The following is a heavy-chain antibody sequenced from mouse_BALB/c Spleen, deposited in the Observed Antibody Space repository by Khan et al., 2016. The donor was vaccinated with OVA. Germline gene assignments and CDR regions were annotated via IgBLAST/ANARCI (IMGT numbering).Heavy chain of an antibody. J-gene: IGHJ3*01. CDR3: ARRGIYGFFAY. Sequence: VQLQESGAELAKPGASVKMSCKASGYTFTTYWMHWVKQRPGQGLEWIGYINPSTGYTEYNQKFKDKATLTTDKSSSTAYLQLSSLTSEDSAVYYGARRGIYGFFAYWGQGTLVTVSA. V-gene: IGHV1-7*01. CDR2: INPSTGYT. CDR1: GYTFTTYW. D-gene: IGHD2-2*01.